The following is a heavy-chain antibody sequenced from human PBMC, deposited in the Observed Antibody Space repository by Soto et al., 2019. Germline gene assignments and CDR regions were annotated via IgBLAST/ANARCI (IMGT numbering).Heavy chain of an antibody. CDR1: GFSLSTSGMC. J-gene: IGHJ6*02. Sequence: SGPTLVNPTQTLTLTCTFSGFSLSTSGMCVSWIRQPPGKALEWLARIDWDDDKYYSTSLKTRLTISKDTSKNQVVLTMTNMDPVDTATYYCARIRGTYSYGPDYYYYGMDVWGQVTTVTVSS. CDR3: ARIRGTYSYGPDYYYYGMDV. CDR2: IDWDDDK. V-gene: IGHV2-70*11. D-gene: IGHD5-18*01.